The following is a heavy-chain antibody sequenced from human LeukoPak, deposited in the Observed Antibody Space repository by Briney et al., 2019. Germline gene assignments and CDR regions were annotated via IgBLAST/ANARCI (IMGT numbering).Heavy chain of an antibody. V-gene: IGHV3-53*01. J-gene: IGHJ4*02. Sequence: PGGSLRLSCAASGFTVSSNHMSWVRQAPEKGLEWVSVIYSGGSTYYADSVKGRFTISRDNSKNTLYLQMNSLRAEDTAVYYCARDPGGWYYFDYWGQGTLVTVSS. CDR2: IYSGGST. CDR3: ARDPGGWYYFDY. CDR1: GFTVSSNH. D-gene: IGHD6-19*01.